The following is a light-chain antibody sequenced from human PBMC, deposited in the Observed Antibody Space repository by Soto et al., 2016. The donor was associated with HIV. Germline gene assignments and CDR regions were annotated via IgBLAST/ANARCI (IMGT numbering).Light chain of an antibody. Sequence: SDVLTQPPSVSVAPGKTARIPCEGHNIGGKPVHWYQQKPGQAPLLVVSTDADRPSGIPERFSGSHSGGTATLTISRVEAGDEADYYCQVWDSSSGHFXAFGTGTKVTVL. CDR2: TDA. V-gene: IGLV3-21*03. CDR1: NIGGKP. J-gene: IGLJ1*01. CDR3: QVWDSSSGHFXA.